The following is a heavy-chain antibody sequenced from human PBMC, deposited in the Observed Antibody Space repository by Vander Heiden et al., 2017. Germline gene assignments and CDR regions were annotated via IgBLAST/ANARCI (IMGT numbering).Heavy chain of an antibody. CDR2: INTNTGNP. CDR3: ARGFRLVVVGAAAWEYGMDV. D-gene: IGHD2-15*01. J-gene: IGHJ6*02. V-gene: IGHV7-4-1*02. CDR1: GYTFTSYA. Sequence: QVQLVQSGSELKKPGASVKVSCKASGYTFTSYAMNWVRQAPGQGLEWMGWINTNTGNPTYAQGFTGRLVVALDTSVSTAYLQISRIKAEETAVYYCARGFRLVVVGAAAWEYGMDVWGQGTTVTVYS.